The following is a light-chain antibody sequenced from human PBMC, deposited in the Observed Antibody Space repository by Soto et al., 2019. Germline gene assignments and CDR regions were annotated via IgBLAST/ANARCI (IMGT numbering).Light chain of an antibody. CDR2: DAS. CDR1: QSVTANF. Sequence: EIVLTQSPGTLSLSPGERATLSCRASQSVTANFVAWHQQQPGQAPRLLIYDASNRATGIPARFSGSGSGTDFTLTISSLEPEDFAVYYCQQRSNWPRTFGGGTKVDIK. CDR3: QQRSNWPRT. V-gene: IGKV3-11*01. J-gene: IGKJ4*01.